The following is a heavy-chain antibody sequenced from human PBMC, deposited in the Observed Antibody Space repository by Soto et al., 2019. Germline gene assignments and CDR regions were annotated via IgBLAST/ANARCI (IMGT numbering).Heavy chain of an antibody. Sequence: ASVKVSCKASGYTFTSYYMHWVRQAPGQGLEWMGLINPSGGSTSYAQKFQGRVTMTRDTSTSTVYMELSSLRSEDTAVYYCARVGVYVWGSYRRENIFGIDVWGKGTTVTASS. CDR3: ARVGVYVWGSYRRENIFGIDV. D-gene: IGHD3-16*02. J-gene: IGHJ6*04. V-gene: IGHV1-46*01. CDR1: GYTFTSYY. CDR2: INPSGGST.